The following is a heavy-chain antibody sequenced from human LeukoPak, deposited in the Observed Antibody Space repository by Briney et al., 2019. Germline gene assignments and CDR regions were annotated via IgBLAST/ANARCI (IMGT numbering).Heavy chain of an antibody. CDR2: MSATDGSA. CDR3: AKARIASAGTGAFDV. D-gene: IGHD6-13*01. J-gene: IGHJ3*01. V-gene: IGHV3-23*01. Sequence: AMSATDGSAQYAESVKGRFTISRDNSKNSLYLQMDSLRDEDTAVYYCAKARIASAGTGAFDVWGQGTMVTVSS.